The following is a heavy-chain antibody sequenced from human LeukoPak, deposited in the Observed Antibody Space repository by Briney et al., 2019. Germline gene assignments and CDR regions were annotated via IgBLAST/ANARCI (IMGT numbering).Heavy chain of an antibody. V-gene: IGHV1-18*01. CDR2: ISAYNGNT. CDR3: ARDMLAVPSNWFDP. Sequence: ASVKVSCKASGYTFTSYGISWVRQAPGQGLEWMGWISAYNGNTNYAQKLQGRVTMTTDTSTSTAYMELRSLRSDDTAVYFCARDMLAVPSNWFDPWGQGTLVTVSS. J-gene: IGHJ5*02. D-gene: IGHD2-8*01. CDR1: GYTFTSYG.